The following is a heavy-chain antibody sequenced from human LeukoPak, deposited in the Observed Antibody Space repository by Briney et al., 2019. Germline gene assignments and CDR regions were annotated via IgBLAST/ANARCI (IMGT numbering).Heavy chain of an antibody. CDR2: IYYSGST. J-gene: IGHJ5*02. V-gene: IGHV4-34*01. Sequence: SETLSLTCAVYGGSFSGYYWSWIRQPPGKGLEWIGSIYYSGSTYYNPSLKSRVTISVDTSKNQFSLKLSSVTAADTAVYYCARLRTGFWSGYPQYNWFDPWGQGTLVTVSS. CDR3: ARLRTGFWSGYPQYNWFDP. D-gene: IGHD3-3*01. CDR1: GGSFSGYY.